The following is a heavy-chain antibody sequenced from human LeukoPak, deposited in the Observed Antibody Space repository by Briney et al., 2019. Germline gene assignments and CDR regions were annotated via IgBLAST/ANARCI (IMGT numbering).Heavy chain of an antibody. J-gene: IGHJ4*03. CDR2: IDHRGSS. V-gene: IGHV4-34*01. CDR3: ATRSSTLAAARCFDD. Sequence: SSETLSLTCAVHGESFSAYFWSWIRQVPGKGLESIGEIDHRGSSNYNPPLKSRATISVDTSKNHFSLSLTSVTAADTAVYYCATRSSTLAAARCFDDWGQGTVVTVSS. CDR1: GESFSAYF. D-gene: IGHD6-6*01.